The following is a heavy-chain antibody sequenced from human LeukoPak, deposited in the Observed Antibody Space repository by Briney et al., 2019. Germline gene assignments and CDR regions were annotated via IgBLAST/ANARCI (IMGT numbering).Heavy chain of an antibody. V-gene: IGHV4-30-2*01. D-gene: IGHD5-18*01. CDR3: ARAAMVTSLFFDY. Sequence: SQTLSLTCTVSGGSISSGGYYWSWIRQPPGKGLEWIGYIYHSGSTYYNPSLKSRVTISVDRSKNQFSLKLSSVTAADTAVYYCARAAMVTSLFFDYWGQGTLATVSS. CDR2: IYHSGST. J-gene: IGHJ4*02. CDR1: GGSISSGGYY.